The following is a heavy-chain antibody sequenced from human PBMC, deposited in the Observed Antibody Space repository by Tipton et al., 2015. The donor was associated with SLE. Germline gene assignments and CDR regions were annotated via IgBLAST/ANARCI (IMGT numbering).Heavy chain of an antibody. Sequence: LRLSCAVYGGSFSGYYWSWIRQPPGKGLEWIGEINHSGSTNYNPSLKSRVTISVDTSKNQFSLKLSSVTAADTALYYCARVRRGSGEWYFDLWGRGTPVTVSS. D-gene: IGHD3-16*01. CDR1: GGSFSGYY. CDR3: ARVRRGSGEWYFDL. V-gene: IGHV4-34*01. CDR2: INHSGST. J-gene: IGHJ2*01.